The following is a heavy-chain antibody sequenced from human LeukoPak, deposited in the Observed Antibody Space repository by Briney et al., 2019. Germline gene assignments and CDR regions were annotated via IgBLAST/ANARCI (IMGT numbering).Heavy chain of an antibody. Sequence: GGSLRLSCAASGFTFSSYWMSWVRQTPGKGLEWVANIKKDGSEKYYVDSVKGRFTISRDNAKNSLYLQMNNLRAEDTAVYYCARAGARNDFWSGYYPYYFDYWGQGTLVTVSS. D-gene: IGHD3-3*01. CDR2: IKKDGSEK. CDR1: GFTFSSYW. J-gene: IGHJ4*02. V-gene: IGHV3-7*01. CDR3: ARAGARNDFWSGYYPYYFDY.